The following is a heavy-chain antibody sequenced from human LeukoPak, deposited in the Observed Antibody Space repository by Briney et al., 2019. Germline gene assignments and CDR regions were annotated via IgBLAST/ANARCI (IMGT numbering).Heavy chain of an antibody. Sequence: GESLKISCKASGYIFTNYWIGWVRQMPGKGLEWMGIIYPRDSDTRYSPSFQGQVTISADKSISTAFLRWTSLKASDTAIYYCARGRGTGSPIGPRYFDLWGRGTLVTVSS. CDR3: ARGRGTGSPIGPRYFDL. CDR2: IYPRDSDT. J-gene: IGHJ2*01. CDR1: GYIFTNYW. D-gene: IGHD3-10*01. V-gene: IGHV5-51*01.